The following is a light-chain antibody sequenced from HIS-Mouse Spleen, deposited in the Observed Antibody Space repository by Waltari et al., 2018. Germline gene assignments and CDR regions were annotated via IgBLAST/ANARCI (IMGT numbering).Light chain of an antibody. V-gene: IGLV3-19*01. CDR2: GKN. Sequence: SSELTQDPAVSVALGQTVRITCQGDSPRSFHASGYQKKPGQAPALVIYGKNNRPSGIPDRFSGSSSGNTASLTITGARAEDEADYYCNSRDSSGNHVVFGGGTKLTVL. J-gene: IGLJ2*01. CDR1: SPRSFH. CDR3: NSRDSSGNHVV.